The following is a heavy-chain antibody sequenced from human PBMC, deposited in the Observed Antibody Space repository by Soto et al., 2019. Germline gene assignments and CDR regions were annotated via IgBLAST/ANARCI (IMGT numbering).Heavy chain of an antibody. V-gene: IGHV1-18*01. J-gene: IGHJ6*03. Sequence: QVQLLQSGAEVKKPGASVKVSCKASGYTFTNYGITWVRQAPGQGLEWMGWISAYNGDTHYTQRLQGRVTMTTDTSTSTASMALRGLRSDDTAVYYCARVRQRVGYFYYYIDVWGKGTTVTVSS. CDR2: ISAYNGDT. D-gene: IGHD6-6*01. CDR1: GYTFTNYG. CDR3: ARVRQRVGYFYYYIDV.